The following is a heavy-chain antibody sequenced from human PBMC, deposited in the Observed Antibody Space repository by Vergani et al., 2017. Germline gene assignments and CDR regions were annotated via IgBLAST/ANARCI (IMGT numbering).Heavy chain of an antibody. CDR2: IIPIFGTA. CDR3: ARGIGQLWRSYYCYMDG. CDR1: GGTFSSYA. V-gene: IGHV1-69*01. J-gene: IGHJ6*03. Sequence: QVQLVQSGAEVKKPGSSVKVSCKASGGTFSSYAISWVRQAPGQGLEWMGGIIPIFGTANYAQKFQGRVTITADESTSTAYMELSSLRTEDTDVYYCARGIGQLWRSYYCYMDGWGKGTTVTVSS. D-gene: IGHD5-18*01.